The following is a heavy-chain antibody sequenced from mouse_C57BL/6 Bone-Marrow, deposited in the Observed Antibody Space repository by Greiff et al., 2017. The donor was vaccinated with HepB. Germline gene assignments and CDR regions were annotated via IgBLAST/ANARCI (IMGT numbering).Heavy chain of an antibody. CDR3: ARDDYYDYGYFDV. V-gene: IGHV7-1*01. CDR2: SRNKANDYTT. CDR1: GFTFSDFY. J-gene: IGHJ1*03. Sequence: EVKLVESGGGLVQSGRSLRLSCATSGFTFSDFYMEWVRQAPGKGLEWIAASRNKANDYTTEYSASVKGRFIVSRDTSQSILYLQMNALRAEDTAIYYCARDDYYDYGYFDVWGTGTTVTVSS. D-gene: IGHD2-4*01.